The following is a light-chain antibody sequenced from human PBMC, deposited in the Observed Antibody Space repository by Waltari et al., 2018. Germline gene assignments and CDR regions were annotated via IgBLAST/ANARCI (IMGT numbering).Light chain of an antibody. V-gene: IGKV3-20*01. CDR2: GAS. CDR3: QQYSSSPQT. Sequence: EVVLTQSPGTLSLSPGERAILSCRASQSISRNYLAWYQQKPGQAPRLLIYGASSRATGIPDRFSGGGSGTDFTLTISRLEPEDFAMYYCQQYSSSPQTFGQGTKVEIK. J-gene: IGKJ1*01. CDR1: QSISRNY.